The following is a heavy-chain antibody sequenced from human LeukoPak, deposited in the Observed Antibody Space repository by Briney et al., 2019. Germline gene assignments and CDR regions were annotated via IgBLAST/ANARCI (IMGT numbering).Heavy chain of an antibody. J-gene: IGHJ4*02. CDR2: ISGSGGST. CDR3: AGRPTGYSSGYIH. V-gene: IGHV3-23*01. D-gene: IGHD5-18*01. Sequence: GGSLRLSCAGSGFTFSSYAMSWVRQAPGKGLEWVSAISGSGGSTYYADSVKGRFTISRDNSENIVYLQMNNLRVEDTAVYYCAGRPTGYSSGYIHWGQGTLVTVSS. CDR1: GFTFSSYA.